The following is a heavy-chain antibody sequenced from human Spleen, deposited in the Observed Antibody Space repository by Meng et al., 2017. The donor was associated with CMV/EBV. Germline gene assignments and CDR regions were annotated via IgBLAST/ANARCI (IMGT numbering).Heavy chain of an antibody. CDR2: ISPNSGGT. Sequence: VSCKCSGYPFTNYYMHWVRQAPGQGLEWMAWISPNSGGTNYAQKFQGRVTVTRDTSISTAYLEVSRLTSDDTAVYYCAKGNPMRSFDSWGQGTLVPSPQ. J-gene: IGHJ4*03. V-gene: IGHV1-2*02. CDR1: GYPFTNYY. CDR3: AKGNPMRSFDS.